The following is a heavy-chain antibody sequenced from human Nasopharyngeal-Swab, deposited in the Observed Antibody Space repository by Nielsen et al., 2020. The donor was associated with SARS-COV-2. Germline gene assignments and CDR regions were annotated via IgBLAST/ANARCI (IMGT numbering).Heavy chain of an antibody. Sequence: GESLKISCAASGFTFSSYPMHWVRQAPGKGLDWVAVISYDGNIKYYTDSVKGRFTISRDNSKNTLYLQMNSLRADDTAVYYCADPPFSEYWGQGTLVTVSS. CDR1: GFTFSSYP. CDR2: ISYDGNIK. J-gene: IGHJ4*02. V-gene: IGHV3-30-3*01. CDR3: ADPPFSEY.